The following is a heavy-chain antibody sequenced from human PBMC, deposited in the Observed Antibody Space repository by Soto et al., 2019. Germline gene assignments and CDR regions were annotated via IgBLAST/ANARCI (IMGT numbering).Heavy chain of an antibody. D-gene: IGHD3-9*01. V-gene: IGHV3-33*01. Sequence: PGGSLRLSCAASGFTFSSYGMHWVRQAPGKGLEWVAVIWYDGSNKYYADSVKGRFTISRDNSKNTLYLQMNGLRAEDTAVYYCRYFDWLLSFDYWGQGTLVTVSS. CDR3: RYFDWLLSFDY. CDR2: IWYDGSNK. J-gene: IGHJ4*02. CDR1: GFTFSSYG.